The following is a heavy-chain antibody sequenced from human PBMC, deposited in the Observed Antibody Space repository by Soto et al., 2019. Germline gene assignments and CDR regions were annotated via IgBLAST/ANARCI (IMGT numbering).Heavy chain of an antibody. D-gene: IGHD7-27*01. V-gene: IGHV3-48*01. CDR3: ARDLSWGSNWYYYMDV. Sequence: EVQLVESGGGLVQPGGSLRLSCATSGFILSDCAMNWVRQAPGKGLEWVSYISRSSSVIDYADSVKGRFTVSRDNARNSLYLQMKCLRAEDTAVYYCARDLSWGSNWYYYMDVWGKGTTVTVSS. CDR1: GFILSDCA. CDR2: ISRSSSVI. J-gene: IGHJ6*03.